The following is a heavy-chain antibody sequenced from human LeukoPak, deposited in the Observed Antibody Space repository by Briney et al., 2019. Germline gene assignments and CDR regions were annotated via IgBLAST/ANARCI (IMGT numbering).Heavy chain of an antibody. J-gene: IGHJ4*02. CDR3: AKNLNVVVGATSGY. D-gene: IGHD1-26*01. V-gene: IGHV3-23*01. CDR2: ISGSGGST. Sequence: GGSLRLSCAASGFTFDSYAMSWVRQAPGKGLELVSAISGSGGSTYYADSVKGRFTISRDNSKNTLYLQMNSLRAEDTAVYYCAKNLNVVVGATSGYWGQGTLVTVSS. CDR1: GFTFDSYA.